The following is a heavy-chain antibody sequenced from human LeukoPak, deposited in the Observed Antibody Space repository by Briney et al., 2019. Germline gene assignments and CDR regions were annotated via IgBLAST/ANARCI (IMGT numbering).Heavy chain of an antibody. CDR2: TYYRSKWYT. CDR1: GDIFSSNSAA. J-gene: IGHJ4*02. CDR3: ARSTGPIDY. Sequence: TLSLTCAISGDIFSSNSAAWNWIRQSPSRGLEWLGRTYYRSKWYTYYAVSVKSRISINRDTSKNQFSLQLNSVTPEDTAVYYCARSTGPIDYWGQGTLVTVSS. D-gene: IGHD1-1*01. V-gene: IGHV6-1*01.